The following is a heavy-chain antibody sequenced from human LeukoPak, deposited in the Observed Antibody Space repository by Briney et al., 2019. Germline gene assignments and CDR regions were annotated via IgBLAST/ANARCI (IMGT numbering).Heavy chain of an antibody. CDR1: GGSISSGSYY. D-gene: IGHD6-19*01. CDR3: AKDKKAGKGRLAYDY. Sequence: SETLSLTCTVSGGSISSGSYYWSWIRQPAGKGLEWIGRIYTSGSTNYNPSLKSRVTISVDTSKNQFSLKLSSVTAADTAVYYCAKDKKAGKGRLAYDYWGQGTLVTVSS. CDR2: IYTSGST. J-gene: IGHJ4*02. V-gene: IGHV4-61*02.